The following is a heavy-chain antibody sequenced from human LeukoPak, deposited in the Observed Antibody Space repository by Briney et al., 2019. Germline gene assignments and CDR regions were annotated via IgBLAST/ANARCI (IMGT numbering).Heavy chain of an antibody. V-gene: IGHV3-23*01. CDR3: AKDGGAY. J-gene: IGHJ4*02. Sequence: GGSLRLSCAASGFTLSSSPMTWVRQAPGKGLEWVSAITGSGASTYYADSVRGRFTISRDNSKNTLYLQMNSLRAEDTAVYYCAKDGGAYWGQGTLVTVSS. CDR1: GFTLSSSP. CDR2: ITGSGAST. D-gene: IGHD3-16*01.